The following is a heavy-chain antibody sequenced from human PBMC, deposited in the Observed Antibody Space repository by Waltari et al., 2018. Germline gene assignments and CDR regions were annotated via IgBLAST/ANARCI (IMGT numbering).Heavy chain of an antibody. CDR1: GYTFTGYS. J-gene: IGHJ4*02. CDR2: INPNRGGT. D-gene: IGHD3-10*01. CDR3: AREPHPGSGSYSFDY. Sequence: QVQLVQSGAEVKKPGASVKVSCKASGYTFTGYSMHWVRQAPGQGLEWMGWINPNRGGTNYAQKCQGRGTMTRDTAINTAYMELGRLRADDTAVYYCAREPHPGSGSYSFDYWGQGTLVTVSS. V-gene: IGHV1-2*02.